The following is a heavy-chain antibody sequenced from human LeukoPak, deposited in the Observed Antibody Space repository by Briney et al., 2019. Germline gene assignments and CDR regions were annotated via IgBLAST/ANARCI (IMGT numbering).Heavy chain of an antibody. D-gene: IGHD3-3*01. CDR2: ISSSSSYI. CDR1: GFTFSSYS. V-gene: IGHV3-21*01. CDR3: ARAMYYDFWSDRDDAFDI. Sequence: GGSLRLSCAASGFTFSSYSMNWVRQAPGKGLEWVSSISSSSSYIYYADSVKGRFTISRDNAKNSLYLQMNSLRAEDTAVYYCARAMYYDFWSDRDDAFDIWGQGTMVTVSS. J-gene: IGHJ3*02.